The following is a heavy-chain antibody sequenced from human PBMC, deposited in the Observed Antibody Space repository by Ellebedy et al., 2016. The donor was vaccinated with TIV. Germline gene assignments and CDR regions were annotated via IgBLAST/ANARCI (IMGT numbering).Heavy chain of an antibody. CDR3: ARVAGTTFSPRDYGAYYFDY. CDR2: INPSGGST. Sequence: AASVKVSCKASGYTFTSYYMHWVRQAPGQGLEWMGIINPSGGSTSYAQKFQGRVTMTRDTSTSTVYMELSSLRSEDTAVYYCARVAGTTFSPRDYGAYYFDYWGQGTLVTVSS. V-gene: IGHV1-46*01. J-gene: IGHJ4*02. D-gene: IGHD4-17*01. CDR1: GYTFTSYY.